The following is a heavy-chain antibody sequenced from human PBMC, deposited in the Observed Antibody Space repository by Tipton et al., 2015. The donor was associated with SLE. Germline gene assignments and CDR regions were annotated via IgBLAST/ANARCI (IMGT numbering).Heavy chain of an antibody. CDR3: ARSRLDAFDI. V-gene: IGHV4-39*07. J-gene: IGHJ3*02. D-gene: IGHD3-22*01. CDR1: GGSISSSSYY. CDR2: IYYSGST. Sequence: TLSLTCTVSGGSISSSSYYWGWIRQPPGKGLEWIGSIYYSGSTYYNPSLKSRVTISVDTSKNQFSLKLSSVTAADTAVYYCARSRLDAFDIWGQGTMVTVPS.